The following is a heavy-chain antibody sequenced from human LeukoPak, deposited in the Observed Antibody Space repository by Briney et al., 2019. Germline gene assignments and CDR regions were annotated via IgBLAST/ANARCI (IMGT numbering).Heavy chain of an antibody. V-gene: IGHV3-30-3*01. CDR2: ISYDGSNK. D-gene: IGHD2-21*01. Sequence: GGSLRLSCAASGFTFSSYAMHWVRQAPGKGLEWVAVISYDGSNKYYADSVKGRFTISRDNSKNTLYLQMNSLRAEDTAVYYCARDLGSIVFTPYFDYWGQGTLVTVSS. CDR1: GFTFSSYA. J-gene: IGHJ4*02. CDR3: ARDLGSIVFTPYFDY.